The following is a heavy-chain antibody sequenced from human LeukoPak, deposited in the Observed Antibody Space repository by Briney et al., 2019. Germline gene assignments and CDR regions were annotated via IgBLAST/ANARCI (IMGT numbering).Heavy chain of an antibody. J-gene: IGHJ4*02. V-gene: IGHV1-8*01. D-gene: IGHD6-13*01. CDR1: GYTFTSYD. CDR3: ARTGRSSSWYYFDY. CDR2: MNPNSGNT. Sequence: GASVKVSCKXSGYTFTSYDINWVRQTTGQGLEWMGWMNPNSGNTGYSQKFQGRVTMTRNTSISTAYMELSSLRSEDTAVYYCARTGRSSSWYYFDYWGQGTLVTVSS.